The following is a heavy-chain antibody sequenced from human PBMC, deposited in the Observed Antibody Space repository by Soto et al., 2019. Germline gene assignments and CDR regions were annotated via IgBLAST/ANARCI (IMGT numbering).Heavy chain of an antibody. CDR3: ARRTPDSWGVINPYYYGMAV. J-gene: IGHJ6*02. CDR1: GYMFIGYY. D-gene: IGHD3-10*01. Sequence: XSLNLSCKASGYMFIGYYVHWVRQAPGQGLEWIAVLNPANGRTTYAETFHGRITISADTSISTAYLQWSSLKASDTAMYYCARRTPDSWGVINPYYYGMAVWGQVTTVTVS. CDR2: LNPANGRT. V-gene: IGHV1-46*01.